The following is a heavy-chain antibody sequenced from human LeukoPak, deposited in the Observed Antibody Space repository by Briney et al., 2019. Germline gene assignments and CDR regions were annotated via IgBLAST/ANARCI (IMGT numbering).Heavy chain of an antibody. J-gene: IGHJ4*02. CDR1: GGSISRYY. CDR2: IYYSGSS. V-gene: IGHV4-39*01. Sequence: SETLSLTCTVSGGSISRYYWGWIRQPPGKGLECIGSIYYSGSSYYNPSLKSRVTISVDTSKNQFSLKLSSVTAADTAVYYCARQGSYWGLNYWGQGTLVTVSS. D-gene: IGHD7-27*01. CDR3: ARQGSYWGLNY.